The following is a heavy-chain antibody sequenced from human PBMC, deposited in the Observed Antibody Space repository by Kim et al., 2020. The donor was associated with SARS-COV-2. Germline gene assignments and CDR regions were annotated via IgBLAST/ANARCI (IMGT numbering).Heavy chain of an antibody. V-gene: IGHV4-31*03. CDR1: GGSISSGGYY. J-gene: IGHJ3*02. D-gene: IGHD3-22*01. Sequence: SETLSLTCTVSGGSISSGGYYWSWIRQHPGKGLEWIGYIYYSGSTYYNPSLKSRVTISVDTSKNQFSLKLSSVTAADTAVYYCARGRGGSGYYDNAFDIWGQGTMVTVSS. CDR3: ARGRGGSGYYDNAFDI. CDR2: IYYSGST.